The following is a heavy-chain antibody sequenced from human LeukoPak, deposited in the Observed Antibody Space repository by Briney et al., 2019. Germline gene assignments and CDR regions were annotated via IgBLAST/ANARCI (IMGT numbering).Heavy chain of an antibody. J-gene: IGHJ4*02. Sequence: GGSLRLSCAASGFTFSNFVMSWVRQAPGKGLEWVSTIGLSGSSTYYAGSVKGRFTISRDNTKNTLYLQMNSLRAEDMAIYYCAREFVPGNFHYWGQGTLVTVSS. CDR2: IGLSGSST. CDR1: GFTFSNFV. V-gene: IGHV3-23*01. CDR3: AREFVPGNFHY. D-gene: IGHD2-21*01.